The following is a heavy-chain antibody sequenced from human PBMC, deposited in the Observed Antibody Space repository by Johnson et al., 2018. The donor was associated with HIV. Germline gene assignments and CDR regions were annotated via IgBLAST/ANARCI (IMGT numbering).Heavy chain of an antibody. CDR3: AREKAAGAFDI. CDR1: GFTFSDYY. D-gene: IGHD6-25*01. J-gene: IGHJ3*02. CDR2: ISYDGSNK. Sequence: QVQLVESGGGLVKPGGSLRLSCAASGFTFSDYYMSWIRQAPGKGLEWVAVISYDGSNKYYADSVKGRFTISGDTSKNTLHLEMNSLRAEDTALYYCAREKAAGAFDIWGQGTMVTVSS. V-gene: IGHV3-30*14.